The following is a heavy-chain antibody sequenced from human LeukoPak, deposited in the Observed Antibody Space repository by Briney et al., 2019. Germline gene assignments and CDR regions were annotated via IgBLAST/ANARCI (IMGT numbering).Heavy chain of an antibody. D-gene: IGHD2-2*01. CDR2: INPNSGGT. J-gene: IGHJ6*02. CDR1: GYTFTGYY. Sequence: GASVTVSCTASGYTFTGYYMHWVRQAPGQGLEWMGRINPNSGGTNYAQKFQGRVTMTRDTSISTAYMELSRLRSDDTAVYYCATCSSTSCHYYGMDVWGQGTTVTVSS. CDR3: ATCSSTSCHYYGMDV. V-gene: IGHV1-2*06.